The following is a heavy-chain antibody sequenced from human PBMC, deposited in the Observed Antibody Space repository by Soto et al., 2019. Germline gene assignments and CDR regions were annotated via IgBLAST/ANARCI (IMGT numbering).Heavy chain of an antibody. CDR2: IKQDGSEK. V-gene: IGHV3-7*05. J-gene: IGHJ4*02. Sequence: GGSLRLSCAASGFTFSSYWMSWVRQAPGKGLEWVANIKQDGSEKYYVDSVKGRFTISRDNAKNSLYLQMNSLRAEDTAVYYWARDLTMTTVTKLGYWGQGTLVTVSS. CDR3: ARDLTMTTVTKLGY. D-gene: IGHD4-17*01. CDR1: GFTFSSYW.